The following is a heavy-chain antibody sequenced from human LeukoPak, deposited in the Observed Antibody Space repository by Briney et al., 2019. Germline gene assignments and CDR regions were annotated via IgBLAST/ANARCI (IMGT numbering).Heavy chain of an antibody. V-gene: IGHV3-72*01. CDR1: GFTSSDHY. CDR3: VRSGYCNRGTCYSDYFDY. D-gene: IGHD2-15*01. Sequence: PGGSLRLSCAASGFTSSDHYVDWVRQAPGKGLEWVGRTRNKINSYTTEYAAAVKGRFSISTDESKNSLYLQMNSLKTEDTAMYFCVRSGYCNRGTCYSDYFDYWGQGTPVTVSS. CDR2: TRNKINSYTT. J-gene: IGHJ4*02.